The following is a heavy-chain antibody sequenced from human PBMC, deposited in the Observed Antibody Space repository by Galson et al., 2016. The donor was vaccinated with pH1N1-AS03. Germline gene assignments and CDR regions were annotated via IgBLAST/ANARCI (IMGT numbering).Heavy chain of an antibody. D-gene: IGHD6-13*01. V-gene: IGHV1-2*02. CDR2: INTYTGRT. CDR1: GYDFTTYY. J-gene: IGHJ4*03. Sequence: SVKVSCKASGYDFTTYYIHWVRQSPGQGLEWMGFINTYTGRTRYAQKFQRRVTMTRDTSITTAFMELRGLASDDSASYFCARVEGIASTPGDWVQGTLVTVS. CDR3: ARVEGIASTPGD.